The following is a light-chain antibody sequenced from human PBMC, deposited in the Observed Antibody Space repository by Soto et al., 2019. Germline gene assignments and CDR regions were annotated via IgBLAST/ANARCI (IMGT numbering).Light chain of an antibody. Sequence: EIVLTQSPATLSVSPGERATLSCRASQSVRSNLAWYQQKSGQAPRLLIYGASTRATGIPARFSGSGSGTDFTLTISSLQSEDFAIYYCQQYNDWPRTFGQGTKVDIK. J-gene: IGKJ1*01. CDR1: QSVRSN. CDR3: QQYNDWPRT. V-gene: IGKV3-15*01. CDR2: GAS.